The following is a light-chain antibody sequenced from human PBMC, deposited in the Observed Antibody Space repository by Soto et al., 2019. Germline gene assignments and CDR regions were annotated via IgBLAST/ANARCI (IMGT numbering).Light chain of an antibody. Sequence: EIVLTQSPATLSLSPGERATLSCRASQSVSSYLAWYQQKPGQAPRLLIYDASTRATGIPARFSGSGSGTDFTLTISSLEPEYFAVYYWQQSSNWPTFGPGTKVDIK. J-gene: IGKJ3*01. V-gene: IGKV3-11*01. CDR3: QQSSNWPT. CDR2: DAS. CDR1: QSVSSY.